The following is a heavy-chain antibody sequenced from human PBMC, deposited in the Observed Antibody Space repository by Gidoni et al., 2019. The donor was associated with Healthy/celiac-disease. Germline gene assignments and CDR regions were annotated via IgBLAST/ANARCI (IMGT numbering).Heavy chain of an antibody. Sequence: EVQLVESGGGWVQPGGSRKLSCATSGFTFSGSAMHWVRQASGKGLEWVGRIRSKANSYATAYAASVKGRFTISRDDSKNTAYLQMNSLKTEDTAVYYCTRRPWMTTNYYYGMDVWGQGTTVTVSS. J-gene: IGHJ6*02. CDR2: IRSKANSYAT. CDR3: TRRPWMTTNYYYGMDV. D-gene: IGHD4-17*01. V-gene: IGHV3-73*02. CDR1: GFTFSGSA.